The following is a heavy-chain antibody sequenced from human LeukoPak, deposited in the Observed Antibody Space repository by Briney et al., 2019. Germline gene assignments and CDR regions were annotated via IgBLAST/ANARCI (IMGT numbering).Heavy chain of an antibody. Sequence: GGSLRLSCAASGFTFSSYAMSWVRQAPGKGLEWVSAISGSGGSTYYADSVKGRFTISGDNSKNTLYLQMNSLRAEDTAVYYCAKDHNVLLWFGEPDPVDYWGQGTLVTVSS. CDR2: ISGSGGST. CDR1: GFTFSSYA. V-gene: IGHV3-23*01. CDR3: AKDHNVLLWFGEPDPVDY. D-gene: IGHD3-10*01. J-gene: IGHJ4*02.